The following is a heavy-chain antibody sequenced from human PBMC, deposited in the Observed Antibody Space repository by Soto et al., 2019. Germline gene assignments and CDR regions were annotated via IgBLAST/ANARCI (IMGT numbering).Heavy chain of an antibody. CDR3: AKDDLIAAAGTPYFDF. D-gene: IGHD6-13*01. CDR2: ISGSGGST. V-gene: IGHV3-23*01. CDR1: GFTFSRYA. J-gene: IGHJ4*02. Sequence: GGSLRLSCAASGFTFSRYAMSWVRQAPGKGLEWVSAISGSGGSTYYADSVKGRFTISRDNSKNTLDLQMNSLRAEDTAVYYCAKDDLIAAAGTPYFDFWGQGTLVTVSS.